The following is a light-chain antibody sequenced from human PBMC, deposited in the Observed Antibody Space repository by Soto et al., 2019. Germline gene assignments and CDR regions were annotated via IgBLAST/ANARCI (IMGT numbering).Light chain of an antibody. V-gene: IGKV3-11*01. CDR3: QQRSNRPVT. J-gene: IGKJ1*01. Sequence: EIVLTQSPATLSLSPGERATLSCRASQSVSWYLAWYQQKPGQAPRLLIYDASNRATGIPARFSGSGSGTDFTLTISNLEPEDFAVYYCQQRSNRPVTFGQGTKVEIK. CDR1: QSVSWY. CDR2: DAS.